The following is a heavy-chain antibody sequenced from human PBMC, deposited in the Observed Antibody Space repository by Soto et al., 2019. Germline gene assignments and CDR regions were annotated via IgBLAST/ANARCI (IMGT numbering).Heavy chain of an antibody. D-gene: IGHD2-15*01. J-gene: IGHJ1*01. V-gene: IGHV5-51*01. CDR3: ATTVAATTSEYFQH. Sequence: GESLKISCKGSGYRLTSYWIGWVRQMPGKGLEWMGIIYPGDSDTRYSPSFQGQVTISDDKSISTAYLQWSSLKASDTAMYYCATTVAATTSEYFQHWGQGTLVTVSS. CDR2: IYPGDSDT. CDR1: GYRLTSYW.